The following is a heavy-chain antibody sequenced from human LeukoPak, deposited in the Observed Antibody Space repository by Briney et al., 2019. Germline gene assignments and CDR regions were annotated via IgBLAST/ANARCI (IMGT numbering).Heavy chain of an antibody. J-gene: IGHJ6*02. D-gene: IGHD3-22*01. CDR3: ARGDHYYDSSGYYSVAGMDV. V-gene: IGHV4-30-2*01. CDR2: IYHSGST. Sequence: SQTLSLTCAVSGGSISSGGYSWRWIRQPPGTGLEWIGYIYHSGSTYYNPSLKSRVTISVDRSKNQFSLKLSSVTAADTAVYYCARGDHYYDSSGYYSVAGMDVWGQGTTVTVSS. CDR1: GGSISSGGYS.